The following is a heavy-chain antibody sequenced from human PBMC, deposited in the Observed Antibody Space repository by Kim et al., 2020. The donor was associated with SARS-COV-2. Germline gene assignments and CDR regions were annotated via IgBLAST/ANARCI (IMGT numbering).Heavy chain of an antibody. J-gene: IGHJ6*02. CDR2: ISWNSGSI. CDR3: ATLPAAMPPGYYYGMDV. Sequence: GGSLRLSCAASGFTFDDYAMHWVRQAPGKGLEWVSGISWNSGSIGYADSVKGRFTISRDNAKNSLYLQMNSLRAEDTALYYCATLPAAMPPGYYYGMDVWGQGTTVTVSS. CDR1: GFTFDDYA. V-gene: IGHV3-9*01. D-gene: IGHD2-2*01.